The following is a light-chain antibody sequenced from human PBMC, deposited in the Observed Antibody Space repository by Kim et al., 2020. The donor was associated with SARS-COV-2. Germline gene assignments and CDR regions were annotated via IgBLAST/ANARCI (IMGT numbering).Light chain of an antibody. J-gene: IGLJ2*01. V-gene: IGLV3-1*01. CDR2: LDS. CDR3: QARDSGINVV. Sequence: SSEPSQPPSVSVAPGQTASIACSGDNLEDKYVSWYQQKPGQSPALVIHLDSKRPSGIPERFSGSNSGNTATLTISGAQAMDEAAYYCQARDSGINVVFGGGTQLTVL. CDR1: NLEDKY.